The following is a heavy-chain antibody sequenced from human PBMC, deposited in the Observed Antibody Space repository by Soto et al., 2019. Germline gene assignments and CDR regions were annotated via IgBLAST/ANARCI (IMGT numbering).Heavy chain of an antibody. V-gene: IGHV3-30*18. J-gene: IGHJ4*02. Sequence: QVQLVESGGGVVQHGRSLRLSCVASGFTFSSCAMHWVRQVPGKGLEWLAVVTHDGSLYPYADSVKGRFSISRDNSRKTLYLQMNSLRPEDTAVYYCVKDRSDTWSFDYWGQGTLVTVSS. D-gene: IGHD2-8*02. CDR2: VTHDGSLY. CDR3: VKDRSDTWSFDY. CDR1: GFTFSSCA.